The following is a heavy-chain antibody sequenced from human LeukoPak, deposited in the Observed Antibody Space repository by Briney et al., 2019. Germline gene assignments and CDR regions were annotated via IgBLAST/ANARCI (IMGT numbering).Heavy chain of an antibody. J-gene: IGHJ5*02. CDR2: INHSGST. V-gene: IGHV4-39*07. CDR1: GGSISSSSYF. CDR3: ARGSPLYYDFWSGSGGGGRWFDP. Sequence: SETLSLTCTVSGGSISSSSYFWGWVRQPPGKGLEWIGEINHSGSTNYNPSLKSRVTISVDTSKNQFSLKLSSVTAADTAVYYCARGSPLYYDFWSGSGGGGRWFDPWGQGTLVTVSS. D-gene: IGHD3-3*01.